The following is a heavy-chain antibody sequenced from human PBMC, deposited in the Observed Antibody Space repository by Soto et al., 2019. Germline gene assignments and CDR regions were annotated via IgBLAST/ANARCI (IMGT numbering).Heavy chain of an antibody. Sequence: PGGSLRLSCAASGFTFSNAWMSWVRQAPGKGPEWVGRIKSKTDGGTTDYAAHVKGRFTISRDDSKNTLYLQMNSLKTEDTAVYYCTTDRLRSRDGYSLFDYWGQGTLVTVSS. CDR1: GFTFSNAW. CDR3: TTDRLRSRDGYSLFDY. V-gene: IGHV3-15*01. J-gene: IGHJ4*02. D-gene: IGHD4-4*01. CDR2: IKSKTDGGTT.